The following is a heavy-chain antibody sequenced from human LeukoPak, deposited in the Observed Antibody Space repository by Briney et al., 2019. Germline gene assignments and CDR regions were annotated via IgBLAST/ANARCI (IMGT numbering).Heavy chain of an antibody. CDR1: GGSFSGYY. V-gene: IGHV4-34*01. D-gene: IGHD3-22*01. CDR2: INHSGST. Sequence: SETLSLTCAVYGGSFSGYYWSWIRQPPGKGLEWIGEINHSGSTNYNPSLKSRVTISVDTSKNQFSLKLSSVTAADTAVYYCARPQINYYYDSSGYGYWGQGTLVTVSS. J-gene: IGHJ4*02. CDR3: ARPQINYYYDSSGYGY.